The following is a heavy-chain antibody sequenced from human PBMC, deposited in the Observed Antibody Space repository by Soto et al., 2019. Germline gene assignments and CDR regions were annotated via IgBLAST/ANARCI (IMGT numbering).Heavy chain of an antibody. CDR2: INPSGGST. CDR3: TWTTPLVLGYYYGMDV. V-gene: IGHV1-46*01. J-gene: IGHJ6*02. D-gene: IGHD1-1*01. Sequence: ASVKVSCKASGYTFTSYYMHWVRQAPGQGLEWMGIINPSGGSTSYAQKFQGRVTMTRDTSTSTVYMELSSLRAEDTAVYYCTWTTPLVLGYYYGMDVWGQGTTVTVSS. CDR1: GYTFTSYY.